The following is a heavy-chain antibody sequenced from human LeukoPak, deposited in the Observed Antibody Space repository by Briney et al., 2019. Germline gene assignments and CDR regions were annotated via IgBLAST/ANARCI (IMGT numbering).Heavy chain of an antibody. CDR2: ISASGGGT. J-gene: IGHJ4*02. V-gene: IGHV3-23*01. CDR3: AKTPDVVIEVVGTTFDS. Sequence: GGSLRLSCAASGFTFSSYAMSWVRQAQGRGLEWVSTISASGGGTYYPESVKGRFTISRDNSKNTLYLQMNSLRAEDTAVYFCAKTPDVVIEVVGTTFDSWGLGTLVTVS. CDR1: GFTFSSYA. D-gene: IGHD2-15*01.